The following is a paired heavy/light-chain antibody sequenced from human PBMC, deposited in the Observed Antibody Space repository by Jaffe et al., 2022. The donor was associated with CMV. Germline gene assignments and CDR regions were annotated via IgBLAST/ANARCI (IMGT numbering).Light chain of an antibody. J-gene: IGKJ2*01. Sequence: EIVLTQSPDTLSLSPGERATLSCRASQSVSSSLAWYQKKPGRAPSLLIYGASTRATGIPDRFSGSGSGADFTLTISRLEPEDAAVYYCHHYSYSPYILGQGTRLEIK. CDR1: QSVSSS. V-gene: IGKV3-20*01. CDR2: GAS. CDR3: HHYSYSPYI.
Heavy chain of an antibody. V-gene: IGHV3-7*04. CDR2: IKEDGSVT. CDR3: RRGNWNFGETDY. D-gene: IGHD1-1*01. J-gene: IGHJ4*02. Sequence: DVQLVESGGDLVRIGGSLRLSCEASGFTFSSYWMDWVRHSPGRGLEYVANIKEDGSVTTYLDSVKGRFTVFRDNGRMSVYLQMSSLRVEDTAVYYCRRGNWNFGETDYWGQGTLVVVSS. CDR1: GFTFSSYW.